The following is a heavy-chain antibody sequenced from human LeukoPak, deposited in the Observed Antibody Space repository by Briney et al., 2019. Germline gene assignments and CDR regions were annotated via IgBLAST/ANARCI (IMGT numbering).Heavy chain of an antibody. CDR3: AKAPVTTCRGAYCYPFDY. CDR1: GFTFSSYW. V-gene: IGHV3-7*03. CDR2: IKQDGSEK. D-gene: IGHD2-21*01. Sequence: GGSLRLSCAASGFTFSSYWMSWVRQAPGKGLEWVANIKQDGSEKYYVDSVKGRFTISRDNAKNSLYLQMNSLRAEDAAVYYCAKAPVTTCRGAYCYPFDYWGQGTLVTVSS. J-gene: IGHJ4*02.